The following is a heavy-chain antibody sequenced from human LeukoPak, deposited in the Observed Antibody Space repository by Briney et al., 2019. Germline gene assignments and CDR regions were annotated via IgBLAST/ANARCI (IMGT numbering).Heavy chain of an antibody. J-gene: IGHJ5*02. CDR1: GGSISSYY. CDR3: AGGSGSYYIGDWFDP. D-gene: IGHD3-10*01. Sequence: SETLSLTCTVSGGSISSYYWSWIRQPAGKGLEWIGRIYTSGSTNYNPSLKSRVTMSVDTSKNQFSLKLSSVTAADTAVYYCAGGSGSYYIGDWFDPWGQGTLVTVSS. V-gene: IGHV4-4*07. CDR2: IYTSGST.